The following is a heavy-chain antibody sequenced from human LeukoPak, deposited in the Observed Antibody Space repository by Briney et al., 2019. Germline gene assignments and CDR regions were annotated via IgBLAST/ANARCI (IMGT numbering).Heavy chain of an antibody. Sequence: PGRSLGLSCAASGFTFDDYAMHWVRQAPGKGLEWVSGISWNSGSIGYADSVKGRFTISRDNAKNSLYLQMNSLRAEDTALYYCAKGGQWLVRGDYWGQGTLVTVSS. D-gene: IGHD6-19*01. CDR1: GFTFDDYA. V-gene: IGHV3-9*01. J-gene: IGHJ4*02. CDR2: ISWNSGSI. CDR3: AKGGQWLVRGDY.